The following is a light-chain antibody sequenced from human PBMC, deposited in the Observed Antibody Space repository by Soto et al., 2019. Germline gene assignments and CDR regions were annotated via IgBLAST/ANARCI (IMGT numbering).Light chain of an antibody. J-gene: IGKJ4*01. Sequence: EVILTQFPATLSMSPGESATLSCRASENIRTSLAWYQHRPGHPPRLLIYDACNRAPGIPPRFSGGGSGTDFTLTISGLETEDFAVFYCQQRASWPPFTFGGGTKVEIK. CDR3: QQRASWPPFT. CDR2: DAC. CDR1: ENIRTS. V-gene: IGKV3-11*01.